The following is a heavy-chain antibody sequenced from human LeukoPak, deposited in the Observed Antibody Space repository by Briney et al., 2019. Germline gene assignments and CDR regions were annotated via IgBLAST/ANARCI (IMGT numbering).Heavy chain of an antibody. CDR3: AREGNPVETIKNYFDY. J-gene: IGHJ4*02. CDR2: IIPIFGTA. CDR1: GGTFSSYA. V-gene: IGHV1-69*13. Sequence: SVKVSCKASGGTFSSYAISWVRQAPGQGLEWMGGIIPIFGTANYAQKFQGRATITADESTSTAYMELSSLRSEDTAVYYCAREGNPVETIKNYFDYWGQGTRVTVSS. D-gene: IGHD1-14*01.